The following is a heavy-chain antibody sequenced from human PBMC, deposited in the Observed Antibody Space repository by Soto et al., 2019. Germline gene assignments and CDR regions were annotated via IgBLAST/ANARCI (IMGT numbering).Heavy chain of an antibody. CDR2: ISNNGGTT. J-gene: IGHJ4*02. V-gene: IGHV3-64D*06. CDR1: GFTFSSFA. D-gene: IGHD3-10*01. Sequence: GGSLRLSCSASGFTFSSFAMHWVRQAPGKGLEYVSVISNNGGTTYYADSVKGRFTISRDNSKNTLYLQVSSLRAEDTAVYYCVKDGRRITMIRGKGFDYWGQGALVTVSS. CDR3: VKDGRRITMIRGKGFDY.